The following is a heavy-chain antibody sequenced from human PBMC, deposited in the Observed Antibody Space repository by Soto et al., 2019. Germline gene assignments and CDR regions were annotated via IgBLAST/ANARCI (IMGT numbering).Heavy chain of an antibody. CDR1: GFTFSGYV. CDR3: GREDSVTTDVDN. CDR2: ISTDGSNE. D-gene: IGHD4-17*01. Sequence: QVQLVESGGGVVQPGGSLRLSCAASGFTFSGYVMHWVRQAPGKGLEWVALISTDGSNEYYAESVKGRFTISRDNSMNELCLQMNSLRTEDTAVYYCGREDSVTTDVDNFGQGPMVTFSS. J-gene: IGHJ4*02. V-gene: IGHV3-30-3*01.